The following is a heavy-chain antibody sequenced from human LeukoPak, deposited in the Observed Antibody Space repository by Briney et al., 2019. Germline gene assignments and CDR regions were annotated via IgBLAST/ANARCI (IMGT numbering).Heavy chain of an antibody. V-gene: IGHV1-2*02. CDR3: ARDIEVITRFLDY. Sequence: ASVKVSCKASGYTFTGYYMHWVRQAPGQGLEWMGWINPNSGGTNYAQKLQGRVTMTTDTSTSTAYMELRSLRSDDTAVYYCARDIEVITRFLDYWGQGTLVTVSS. J-gene: IGHJ4*02. CDR2: INPNSGGT. D-gene: IGHD3-22*01. CDR1: GYTFTGYY.